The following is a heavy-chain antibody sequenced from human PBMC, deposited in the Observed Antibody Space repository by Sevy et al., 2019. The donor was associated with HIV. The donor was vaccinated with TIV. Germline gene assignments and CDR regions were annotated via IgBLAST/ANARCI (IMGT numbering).Heavy chain of an antibody. J-gene: IGHJ4*02. V-gene: IGHV4-39*02. D-gene: IGHD3-3*01. Sequence: SETLSLTCTVSGGSFSTSYYWGWVRQPPGKGPEWIGCIHYSGSTYYNPSLKSRVSISVDTSKNSFSLKLSSVTAAVTAVYYCANMGRGYYFYFELWGQGTLVTVSS. CDR3: ANMGRGYYFYFEL. CDR1: GGSFSTSYY. CDR2: IHYSGST.